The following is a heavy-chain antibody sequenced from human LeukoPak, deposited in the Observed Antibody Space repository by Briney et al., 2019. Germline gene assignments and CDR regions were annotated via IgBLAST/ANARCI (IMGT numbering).Heavy chain of an antibody. J-gene: IGHJ6*02. D-gene: IGHD3-10*01. CDR3: VKSSGTNDSGMDA. CDR2: ITKDGGRQ. CDR1: GFTFNRCG. V-gene: IGHV3-30*18. Sequence: PGGSLRLSCAATGFTFNRCGMHWVRQAPGKGREWVAVITKDGGRQYYTDSVKGLFTVSRDNSKNTLSLQINSLRAEDTAVYYCVKSSGTNDSGMDAWGQGTTVTVPS.